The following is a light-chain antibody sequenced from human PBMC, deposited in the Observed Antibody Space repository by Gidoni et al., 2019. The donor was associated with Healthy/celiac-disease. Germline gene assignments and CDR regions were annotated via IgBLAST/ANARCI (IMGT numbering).Light chain of an antibody. CDR2: RNN. Sequence: QSVLTQPPSASGTPGQRVTLSCSGSSSNIGSNYVYWYQQLPGTAPKLLIYRNNQRPSGVSDRFSGSKSGTSASLAISGLRSEDEADYYCAAWDDSLSGPWVFGGGTKLTVL. J-gene: IGLJ3*02. CDR3: AAWDDSLSGPWV. CDR1: SSNIGSNY. V-gene: IGLV1-47*01.